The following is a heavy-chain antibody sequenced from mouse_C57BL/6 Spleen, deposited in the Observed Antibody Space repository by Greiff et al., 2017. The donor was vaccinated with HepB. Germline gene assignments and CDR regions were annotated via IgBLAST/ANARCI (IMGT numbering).Heavy chain of an antibody. CDR2: IYPVSGET. V-gene: IGHV1-11*01. J-gene: IGHJ4*01. CDR3: GRGGNYDYYYAMDY. Sequence: QVQLKESGAELASPGASVTLSCKASGYTFTDHIMNWVNKRPGQGLEWIGRIYPVSGETNYNQKFMGKATFSVDRSSSTVYMVLNSLTSEDPAVYYCGRGGNYDYYYAMDYWGQGTSVTVSS. D-gene: IGHD2-1*01. CDR1: GYTFTDHI.